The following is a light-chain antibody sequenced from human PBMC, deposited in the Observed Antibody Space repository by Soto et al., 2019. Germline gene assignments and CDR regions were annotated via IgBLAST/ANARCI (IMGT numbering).Light chain of an antibody. CDR2: GAS. CDR1: QSVSNNY. Sequence: EVVLTQSPGTLSLSPRERATLSCRASQSVSNNYLAWYQHKPGQAPRLLIYGASNRAPGIPDRFSGSGSGPDFTLTISRLEPEDVAVHYCQQYAASPRTFGQGTLVEVK. CDR3: QQYAASPRT. J-gene: IGKJ1*01. V-gene: IGKV3-20*01.